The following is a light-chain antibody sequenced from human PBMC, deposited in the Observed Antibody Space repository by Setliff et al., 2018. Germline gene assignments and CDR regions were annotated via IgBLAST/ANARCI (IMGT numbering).Light chain of an antibody. CDR3: SSYAGSNNLV. V-gene: IGLV2-8*01. CDR2: EVS. Sequence: QSVLTQPPSASGSPGQSVTISCTGTSGDVGGYNYVSWYQHHPGKAPKLMIYEVSKRPSGVPDRFSASKSGNTASLTVSGLQPEDEADYYCSSYAGSNNLVFGGGTQLTVL. CDR1: SGDVGGYNY. J-gene: IGLJ2*01.